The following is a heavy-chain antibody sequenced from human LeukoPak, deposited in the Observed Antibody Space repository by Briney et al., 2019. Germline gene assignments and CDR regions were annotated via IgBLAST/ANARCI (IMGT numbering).Heavy chain of an antibody. CDR1: GGSFSGYY. J-gene: IGHJ4*02. CDR3: ATGRRYCSGGDCSYYFDY. CDR2: IYYSGST. V-gene: IGHV4-31*11. D-gene: IGHD2-15*01. Sequence: SETLSLTCAVYGGSFSGYYWSWIRQHPGKGLEWIGYIYYSGSTDYNPSLKSRVSISVDTSKNQFSLKLSSVTAADTAVYYCATGRRYCSGGDCSYYFDYWGQGTLVTVSS.